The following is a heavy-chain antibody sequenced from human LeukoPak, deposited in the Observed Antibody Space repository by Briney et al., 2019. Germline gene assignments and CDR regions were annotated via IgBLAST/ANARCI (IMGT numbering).Heavy chain of an antibody. CDR2: ISYDGSNK. J-gene: IGHJ4*02. V-gene: IGHV3-30*03. CDR1: GFTFSSYG. Sequence: GGSLRLSCAASGFTFSSYGMHWVRQAPGKGLEWVAVISYDGSNKYYADSVKGRFTISRDNSKNTLYLQMNSLRAEDTAVYYCATSGWYFAFYYWGQGTLVTVSS. CDR3: ATSGWYFAFYY. D-gene: IGHD6-19*01.